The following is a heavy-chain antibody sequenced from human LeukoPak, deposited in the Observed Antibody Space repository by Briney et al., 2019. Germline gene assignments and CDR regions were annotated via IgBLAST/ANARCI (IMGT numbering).Heavy chain of an antibody. CDR2: IIPIFGTA. J-gene: IGHJ4*02. CDR1: GGTFITCT. D-gene: IGHD1-1*01. Sequence: SVKVSCKASGGTFITCTINWVRQAPGQGLEWMGGIIPIFGTANYAQKFQGRVTVTTDDSTSTAFMELSSLRSEDTAVYYCATYMLRDNWNVHTFDSWGQGTLVTVSS. CDR3: ATYMLRDNWNVHTFDS. V-gene: IGHV1-69*05.